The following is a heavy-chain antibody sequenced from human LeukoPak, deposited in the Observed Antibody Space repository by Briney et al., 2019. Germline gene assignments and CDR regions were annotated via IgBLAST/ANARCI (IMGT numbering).Heavy chain of an antibody. Sequence: GGSLRLSCAASGFTFSSYAMSWVRQGPGKGLEWVSAISGSGGSTYYADSVKGRFTISRDNSKNTLYLQMNSLRAEDTAVYYCAKARYYDILTGYYYFDYWGQGTLVTVSS. CDR1: GFTFSSYA. CDR2: ISGSGGST. V-gene: IGHV3-23*01. D-gene: IGHD3-9*01. J-gene: IGHJ4*02. CDR3: AKARYYDILTGYYYFDY.